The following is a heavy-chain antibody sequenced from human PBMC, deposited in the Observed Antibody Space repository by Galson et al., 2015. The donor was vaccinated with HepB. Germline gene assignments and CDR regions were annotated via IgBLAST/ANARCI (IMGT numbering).Heavy chain of an antibody. CDR3: ARFVRGVYCSSTSCATPRGFDP. J-gene: IGHJ5*02. D-gene: IGHD2-2*01. CDR1: GYSFTSYW. CDR2: IYPGDSDT. V-gene: IGHV5-51*01. Sequence: QSGAEVKKPGESLKISCKGSGYSFTSYWIGWVRQMPGKGLEWMGIIYPGDSDTRYSPSFQGQVTISADKSISTAYLQWSSLKASDTAMYYCARFVRGVYCSSTSCATPRGFDPWGQGTLVTVSS.